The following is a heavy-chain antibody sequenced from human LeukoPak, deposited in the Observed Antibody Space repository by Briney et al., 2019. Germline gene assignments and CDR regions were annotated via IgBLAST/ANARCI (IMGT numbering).Heavy chain of an antibody. CDR3: ARERIVGSTFFDY. CDR2: INPNSGVT. Sequence: GASVKVSCKASGYTFTGYYVHWVRQAPGQGLEWMGWINPNSGVTKYAQKFQGRVTMTRDTSISTAYMELSRLRSDDTAVYYCARERIVGSTFFDYWGQGTLVTVSS. V-gene: IGHV1-2*02. J-gene: IGHJ4*02. D-gene: IGHD1-26*01. CDR1: GYTFTGYY.